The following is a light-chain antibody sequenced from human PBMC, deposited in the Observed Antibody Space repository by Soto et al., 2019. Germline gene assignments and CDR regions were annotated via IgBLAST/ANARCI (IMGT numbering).Light chain of an antibody. J-gene: IGLJ3*02. CDR3: SSYSSSSIRV. CDR2: GVS. V-gene: IGLV2-14*01. CDR1: SSDVGGYNY. Sequence: QSALTQPASVSGSPGQSITISCTGTSSDVGGYNYVSWYPQHPGKVPKLMIYGVSNRPSGVSNRFSGSKSGNTASLTISGLQAEDEADYYCSSYSSSSIRVFGGGTKVTVL.